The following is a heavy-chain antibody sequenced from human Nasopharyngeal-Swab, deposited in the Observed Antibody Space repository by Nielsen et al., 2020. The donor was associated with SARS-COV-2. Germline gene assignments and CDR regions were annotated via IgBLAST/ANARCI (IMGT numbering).Heavy chain of an antibody. J-gene: IGHJ4*02. D-gene: IGHD1-26*01. V-gene: IGHV3-7*04. Sequence: GESLKISCAASGFTFSSYWMSWVRQAPGKGLEWVANIKQDGSEKYYVDSVKGRFTISRDNAKSSLYLQMNSLRAEDTAVYYCARGSGSSPRYWGQGTLVTVSS. CDR3: ARGSGSSPRY. CDR2: IKQDGSEK. CDR1: GFTFSSYW.